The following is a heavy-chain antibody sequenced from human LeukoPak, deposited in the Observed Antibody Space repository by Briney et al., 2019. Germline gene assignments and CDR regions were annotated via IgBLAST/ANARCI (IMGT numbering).Heavy chain of an antibody. CDR1: GFTFSSDA. V-gene: IGHV3-30-3*01. Sequence: GGSLRLSCAASGFTFSSDAMHWVRQAPGKGLEWVAVISYDGSNKYYADSVKGRFTISRDNAKNSLYLHMNSLRAEDTAMYYCATDRAGLARIGGMDVWGQGTTVTVSS. CDR2: ISYDGSNK. CDR3: ATDRAGLARIGGMDV. D-gene: IGHD5-12*01. J-gene: IGHJ6*02.